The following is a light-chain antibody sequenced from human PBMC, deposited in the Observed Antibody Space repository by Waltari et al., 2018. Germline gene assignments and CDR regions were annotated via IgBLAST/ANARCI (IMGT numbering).Light chain of an antibody. J-gene: IGKJ1*01. CDR1: QSVSSN. Sequence: EIVMTQSPATLSVSPGERATLSCRASQSVSSNLAWYQQKPGQAPRLLIYGASTRATGIPARFSCSGSVTEFTLTISSLQSEDFAVYYCQQYNNWPRTFGQGTKVEIK. V-gene: IGKV3-15*01. CDR2: GAS. CDR3: QQYNNWPRT.